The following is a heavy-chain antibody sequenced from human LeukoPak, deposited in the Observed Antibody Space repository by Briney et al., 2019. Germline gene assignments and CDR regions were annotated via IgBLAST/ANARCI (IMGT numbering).Heavy chain of an antibody. CDR1: GFTFSSYA. D-gene: IGHD1-1*01. Sequence: GGSLRLSCAASGFTFSSYAMNWVRQAPGKGLEWVSGISSSGGSTYYADSVKGRFTVSRDNSKNTLCLQMTSLRAEDTAVYYCAKDRRQDTNSPPGFWGQGTLVTVSS. CDR3: AKDRRQDTNSPPGF. J-gene: IGHJ4*02. CDR2: ISSSGGST. V-gene: IGHV3-23*01.